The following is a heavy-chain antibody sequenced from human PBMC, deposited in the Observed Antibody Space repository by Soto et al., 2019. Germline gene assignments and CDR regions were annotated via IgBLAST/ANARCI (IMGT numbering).Heavy chain of an antibody. J-gene: IGHJ4*02. CDR2: IYYTGST. CDR3: ARGPGASDYYFDY. Sequence: SETLSLTCSVSGGSVSSYWWSWIRQPPGKGLEWIGYIYYTGSTNYSPSLKGRVTISLDACKSQFSLKLTSVTAADTAVYYCARGPGASDYYFDYWGPGTLVTVSS. CDR1: GGSVSSYW. V-gene: IGHV4-59*02. D-gene: IGHD3-10*01.